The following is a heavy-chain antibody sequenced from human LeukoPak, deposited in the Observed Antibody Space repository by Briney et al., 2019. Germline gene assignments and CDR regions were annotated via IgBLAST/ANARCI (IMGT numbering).Heavy chain of an antibody. V-gene: IGHV3-23*01. CDR1: GFTFSSYA. J-gene: IGHJ4*02. D-gene: IGHD3-22*01. CDR3: AKAVGPVVVTNFDY. CDR2: ISGSGGST. Sequence: QSGGSLRLSCAASGFTFSSYAMSWVRQAPGKGLEWVSAISGSGGSTYYADSVKGRFTISRDNSKNTLYLQMNSLRAEDTAVYYCAKAVGPVVVTNFDYWGQGTLVTVSS.